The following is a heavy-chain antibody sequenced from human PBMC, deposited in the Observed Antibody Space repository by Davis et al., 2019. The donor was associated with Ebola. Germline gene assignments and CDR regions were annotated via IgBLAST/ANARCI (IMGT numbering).Heavy chain of an antibody. J-gene: IGHJ6*02. V-gene: IGHV3-13*01. Sequence: GESLKISCAASGFTFSTYAMSWVRQAPGKGLEWVSAIGTAGDTYYPGSVKGRFTISRENAKKSLYLQMNSLGAGDTAVYYCARGVAGRVRGVPWAMDVWGQGTTVTVSS. D-gene: IGHD3-10*01. CDR3: ARGVAGRVRGVPWAMDV. CDR1: GFTFSTYA. CDR2: IGTAGDT.